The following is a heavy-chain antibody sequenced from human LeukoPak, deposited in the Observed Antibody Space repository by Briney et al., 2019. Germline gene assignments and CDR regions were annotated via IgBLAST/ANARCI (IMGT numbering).Heavy chain of an antibody. D-gene: IGHD6-19*01. Sequence: SGTLSLTCAVSGGSISSSNWWSWVRQPPGKGLEWIGYIYYSGSTNYNPSLKSRVTISIDTSKIQFSLKLTSVTAADTAVYYCAREHYTSGWYIRDWGQGTLVTVSS. J-gene: IGHJ4*02. CDR1: GGSISSSNW. V-gene: IGHV4-4*02. CDR3: AREHYTSGWYIRD. CDR2: IYYSGST.